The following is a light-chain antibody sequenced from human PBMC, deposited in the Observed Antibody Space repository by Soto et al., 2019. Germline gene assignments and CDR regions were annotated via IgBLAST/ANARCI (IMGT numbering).Light chain of an antibody. J-gene: IGKJ2*01. CDR3: QQYNNWPPYT. CDR2: GAS. CDR1: QSISSSN. Sequence: EIVMTQSPATLSVSPGERATLSCRASQSISSSNLAWYQQKPGQAPRLLIYGASSRATGIPARFSGSGSGTEFTLTISSLQSVDFAVYYCQQYNNWPPYTFGQGTKLEIK. V-gene: IGKV3-15*01.